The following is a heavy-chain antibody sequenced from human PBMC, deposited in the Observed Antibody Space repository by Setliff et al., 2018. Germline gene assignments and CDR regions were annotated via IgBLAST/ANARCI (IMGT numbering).Heavy chain of an antibody. Sequence: GGSLRLSCAASGFTFSGYKMNWVRQAPGKGLEWISYLNNDGTTIYYADSVRGRFTISRDNARDSLYLQMNSLRAEDTAVYYCVRDTTSGWMLTNWGQGTLVTVSS. CDR1: GFTFSGYK. J-gene: IGHJ4*02. V-gene: IGHV3-48*04. CDR3: VRDTTSGWMLTN. D-gene: IGHD6-25*01. CDR2: LNNDGTTI.